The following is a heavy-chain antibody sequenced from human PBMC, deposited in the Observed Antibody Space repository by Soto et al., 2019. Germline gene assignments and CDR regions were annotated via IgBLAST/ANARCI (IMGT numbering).Heavy chain of an antibody. Sequence: EVQLVESGGGLVQPGGSLSLSCAASGFTFRNSWMTWVRQAPGKGLEWVANIKEDGSEFYYVDSVKGRFTISRDNDKNSLHLHMSSLRGEDTAVYFCARGEDKLYIAAPGTYYWGQGTLVTVSS. V-gene: IGHV3-7*04. CDR2: IKEDGSEF. CDR3: ARGEDKLYIAAPGTYY. D-gene: IGHD6-13*01. CDR1: GFTFRNSW. J-gene: IGHJ4*02.